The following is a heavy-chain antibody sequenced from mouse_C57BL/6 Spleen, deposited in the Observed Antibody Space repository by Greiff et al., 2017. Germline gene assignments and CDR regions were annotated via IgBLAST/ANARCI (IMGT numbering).Heavy chain of an antibody. CDR2: ISDGGSYT. Sequence: EVKLMESGGGLVKPGGSLKLSCAASGFTFSSYAMSWVRQTPEKRLEWVATISDGGSYTYYPDNVKGRFTISRDNAKNNLYLQMSHLKSEDTAMYYCARGSTNNWDGAMDYWGQGTSVTVSS. CDR3: ARGSTNNWDGAMDY. J-gene: IGHJ4*01. CDR1: GFTFSSYA. V-gene: IGHV5-4*03. D-gene: IGHD4-1*02.